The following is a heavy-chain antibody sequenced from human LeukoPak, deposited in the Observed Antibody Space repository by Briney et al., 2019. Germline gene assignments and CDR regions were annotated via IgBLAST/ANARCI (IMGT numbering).Heavy chain of an antibody. Sequence: PGGSLRLSCAASGFTFSYYEMNWVRQAPGKGLQWVSYISSSGSTIYFADSVKGRFTISRDNTKNSLYLQMNGLGAEDTAVYYCAREGGVCSSTSCHHYYMDVWGKGTTVTVSS. CDR2: ISSSGSTI. D-gene: IGHD2-2*01. V-gene: IGHV3-48*03. J-gene: IGHJ6*03. CDR3: AREGGVCSSTSCHHYYMDV. CDR1: GFTFSYYE.